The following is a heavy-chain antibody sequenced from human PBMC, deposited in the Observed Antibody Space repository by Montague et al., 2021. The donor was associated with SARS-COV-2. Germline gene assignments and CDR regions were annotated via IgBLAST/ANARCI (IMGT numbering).Heavy chain of an antibody. D-gene: IGHD3-10*01. CDR3: ARAVSVRRAVNWFDP. CDR2: IYYSGGI. Sequence: SETLSLTCTVSGGSMSDRYWAWIRQPPGKGLEWLAYIYYSGGINSNASXXSRVTMSVDTSKNQFSLKLTSVTAADTAVYYCARAVSVRRAVNWFDPWGQGTLVTVSS. V-gene: IGHV4-59*11. CDR1: GGSMSDRY. J-gene: IGHJ5*02.